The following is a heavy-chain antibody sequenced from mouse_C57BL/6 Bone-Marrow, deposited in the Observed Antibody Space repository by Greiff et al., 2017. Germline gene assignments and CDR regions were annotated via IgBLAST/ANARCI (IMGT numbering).Heavy chain of an antibody. CDR2: ISSGGSYT. D-gene: IGHD6-1*01. CDR1: GFTFSSYG. J-gene: IGHJ3*01. CDR3: ARLFQCAY. Sequence: EVKLQESGGDLVKPGGSLKLSCAASGFTFSSYGMSWVRQTPDKRLEWVATISSGGSYTYYPDSVKGRFTISRDNAKNTLYLQMSSLKSEDTAMYYCARLFQCAYWGQGTLVTVSA. V-gene: IGHV5-6*01.